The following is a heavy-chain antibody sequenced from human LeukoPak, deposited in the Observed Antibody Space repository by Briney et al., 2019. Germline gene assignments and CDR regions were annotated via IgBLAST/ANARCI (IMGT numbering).Heavy chain of an antibody. Sequence: GGSLRLSCAASGFTFDDYAMHWVRQAPGKGLEWVSGISWNSGSIGYADSVKGRFTISKDNAKNSLYLQMNSLRAEDTALYYCAKAPYSTDVGDYIDYWGQGTLVTVSS. D-gene: IGHD2-21*01. CDR3: AKAPYSTDVGDYIDY. CDR2: ISWNSGSI. CDR1: GFTFDDYA. V-gene: IGHV3-9*01. J-gene: IGHJ4*02.